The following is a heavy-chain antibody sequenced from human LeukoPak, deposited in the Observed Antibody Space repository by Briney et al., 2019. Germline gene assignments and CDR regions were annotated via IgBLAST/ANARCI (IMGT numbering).Heavy chain of an antibody. CDR2: IFSTWST. J-gene: IGHJ4*02. CDR3: AWGRQLNFFDL. V-gene: IGHV4-39*07. D-gene: IGHD2-2*01. Sequence: SETLSLTCTVSGGSISSSSYYWGWLRQPPGTGLQWIGSIFSTWSTYYNPSLKSRVTISIDTSKNHFSLRLNSVTAADTAVYYCAWGRQLNFFDLWGQGTLVTVSS. CDR1: GGSISSSSYY.